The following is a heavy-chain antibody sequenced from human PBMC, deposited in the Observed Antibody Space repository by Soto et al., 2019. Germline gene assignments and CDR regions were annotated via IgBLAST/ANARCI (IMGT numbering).Heavy chain of an antibody. D-gene: IGHD4-17*01. J-gene: IGHJ5*02. Sequence: QMQLVQSGSEVKKPGSSVKVSCKASGDTFSSYAIIWVRQAPGQGLEWVGTIIPIFGTANFAQKFQGRVMMTADESANISYMQLSNLTSEDTAVYYCAKRGDYVQGWFDPWGQGILVTVSA. CDR2: IIPIFGTA. V-gene: IGHV1-69*18. CDR1: GDTFSSYA. CDR3: AKRGDYVQGWFDP.